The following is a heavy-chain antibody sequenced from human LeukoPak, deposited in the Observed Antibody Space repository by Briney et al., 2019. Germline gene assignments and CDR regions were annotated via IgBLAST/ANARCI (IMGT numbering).Heavy chain of an antibody. D-gene: IGHD6-19*01. J-gene: IGHJ4*02. CDR3: ARVQGGQWLAHFDY. CDR1: GFTFISYW. V-gene: IGHV3-7*01. CDR2: IKQDGSEK. Sequence: QTGGSLSLSCAAPGFTFISYWMSWARKPPGKGLEWGANIKQDGSEKYYVDSVKGRFTISRDNAKNSLYLQMNSLRAEDTAVYYCARVQGGQWLAHFDYWGQGTLVTVSS.